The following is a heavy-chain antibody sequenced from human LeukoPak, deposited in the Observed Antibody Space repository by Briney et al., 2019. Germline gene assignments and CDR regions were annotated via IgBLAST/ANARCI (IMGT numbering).Heavy chain of an antibody. CDR2: IYYSGST. Sequence: SETLSLTCTVSGGSISSYYWSWIRQPPGKGLEWIGYIYYSGSTNYNPSLKSRVTISVDTSKNQFSLKLSSVTAADTAVYYCARGPHIVVVTAVYYFDYWGQGTLVTVSS. CDR3: ARGPHIVVVTAVYYFDY. V-gene: IGHV4-59*12. J-gene: IGHJ4*02. CDR1: GGSISSYY. D-gene: IGHD2-21*02.